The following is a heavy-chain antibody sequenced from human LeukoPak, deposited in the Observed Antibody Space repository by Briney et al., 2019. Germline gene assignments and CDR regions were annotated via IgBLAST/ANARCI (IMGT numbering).Heavy chain of an antibody. CDR1: GFTVSSNY. Sequence: GGSLRLSCAASGFTVSSNYMSWVRQAPGKGLEWVSVIYSGGSTYYADSVKGRFTISRDNSKNTPYLQMNSLRAEDTAVYYCARDAYYYDSSGYYPSRHFDYWGQGTLVTVSS. CDR3: ARDAYYYDSSGYYPSRHFDY. D-gene: IGHD3-22*01. CDR2: IYSGGST. V-gene: IGHV3-66*01. J-gene: IGHJ4*02.